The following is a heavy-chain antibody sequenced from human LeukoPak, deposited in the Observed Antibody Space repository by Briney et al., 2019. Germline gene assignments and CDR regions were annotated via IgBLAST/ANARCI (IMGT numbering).Heavy chain of an antibody. D-gene: IGHD2-2*01. J-gene: IGHJ4*02. CDR1: GDSISSSY. CDR2: IYYSGST. Sequence: SETLSLTCTVSGDSISSSYWTWIRQPPGKGLEWIGYIYYSGSTNYNPSLRSRVTISIDTSKKQFSLTLNSVTTADTAVYFCARYAVVPAAMLDSWGQGTLVTVSS. V-gene: IGHV4-59*01. CDR3: ARYAVVPAAMLDS.